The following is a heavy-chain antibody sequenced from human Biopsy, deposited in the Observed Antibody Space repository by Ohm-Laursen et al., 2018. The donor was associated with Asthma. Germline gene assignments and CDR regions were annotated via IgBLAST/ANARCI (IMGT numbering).Heavy chain of an antibody. V-gene: IGHV1-3*04. J-gene: IGHJ3*01. Sequence: SVKVSCKASGYNFISFAIHWVRQAPGQRLEWMGWVNTGNGDRKYSQKFQGRVTITRDTSASTAYMELRSLRSEDTATYYCARTYYDFLTGQVKDVFGVWGQGTMVTVSS. CDR2: VNTGNGDR. CDR1: GYNFISFA. D-gene: IGHD3-9*01. CDR3: ARTYYDFLTGQVKDVFGV.